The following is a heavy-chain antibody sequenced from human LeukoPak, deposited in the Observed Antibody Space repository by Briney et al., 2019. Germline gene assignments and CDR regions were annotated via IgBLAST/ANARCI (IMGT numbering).Heavy chain of an antibody. CDR1: GYTFTSYD. J-gene: IGHJ5*02. V-gene: IGHV1-8*01. CDR3: ARAPPSSNWFDP. Sequence: GASVKVSCKASGYTFTSYDINWVRQATGQGLEWMGWMNPNSGNTGYAQKFQGRVTMTRNTSISTDYMELSSLRSEDTAVYYCARAPPSSNWFDPWGQGTLVTVSS. CDR2: MNPNSGNT. D-gene: IGHD6-6*01.